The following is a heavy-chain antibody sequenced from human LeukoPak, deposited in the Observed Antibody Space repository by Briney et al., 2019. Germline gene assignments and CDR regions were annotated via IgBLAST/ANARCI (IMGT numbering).Heavy chain of an antibody. V-gene: IGHV3-30-3*01. CDR3: ARDRKSTPMVRGVIPNWFDP. J-gene: IGHJ5*02. Sequence: AGGSLRLSCAASGFTFSSYAMHWVRQAPGKGLEWVAVISYDGSNKYYADSVKGRFTISRDNSKNTLYLQMNSLRAEDTAVYYCARDRKSTPMVRGVIPNWFDPWGQGTLVTVSS. CDR2: ISYDGSNK. D-gene: IGHD3-10*01. CDR1: GFTFSSYA.